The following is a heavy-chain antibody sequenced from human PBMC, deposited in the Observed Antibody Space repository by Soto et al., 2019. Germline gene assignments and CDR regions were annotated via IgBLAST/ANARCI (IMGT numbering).Heavy chain of an antibody. CDR1: GFTFSTYS. J-gene: IGHJ6*02. D-gene: IGHD6-13*01. CDR2: ISSSSSYK. CDR3: ARDRYSISLHYGMDV. V-gene: IGHV3-21*01. Sequence: PGGSLRLSCAASGFTFSTYSMNWVRQAPGKGLEWVSCISSSSSYKYYADSVKGRFTISRDNAKNSLYLQMNSLRVEDTAVYYCARDRYSISLHYGMDVWGRGTTVTVSS.